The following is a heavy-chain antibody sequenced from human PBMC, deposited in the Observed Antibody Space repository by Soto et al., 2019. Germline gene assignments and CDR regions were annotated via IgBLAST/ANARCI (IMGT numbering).Heavy chain of an antibody. CDR1: GGSFSGYK. D-gene: IGHD3-9*01. Sequence: SETLSLTCAVYGGSFSGYKWSWIRQPPGKGLEWIGEIYHSGSTNYNPSLKSRVTISVDKSKNQFSLKLSSVTAADTAVYYCAREGIIDDILTGYYNGLDYWGQGTLVTVSS. CDR2: IYHSGST. V-gene: IGHV4-34*01. J-gene: IGHJ4*02. CDR3: AREGIIDDILTGYYNGLDY.